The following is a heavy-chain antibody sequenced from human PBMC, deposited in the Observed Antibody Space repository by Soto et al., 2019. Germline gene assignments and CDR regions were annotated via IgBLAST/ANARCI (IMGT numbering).Heavy chain of an antibody. CDR1: GGSISSSSYY. J-gene: IGHJ4*02. CDR2: IYYSGST. CDR3: ARLAIITGTTSFDY. D-gene: IGHD1-7*01. V-gene: IGHV4-39*01. Sequence: PSETLSLTCTVSGGSISSSSYYWGWIRQPPGKGLEWIGSIYYSGSTYYNPSLKSRVTISVDTSKNQFSLKLSSVTAADTAVYYCARLAIITGTTSFDYWGQGTLVTVSS.